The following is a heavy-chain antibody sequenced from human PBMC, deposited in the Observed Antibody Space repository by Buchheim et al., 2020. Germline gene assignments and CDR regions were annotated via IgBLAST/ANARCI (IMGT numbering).Heavy chain of an antibody. Sequence: QVQLVESGGGVVQPGRSLRLSCAASGFTFSSYGMHWVRQAPGKGLEWVAVISYDGSNKYYADSVKGRSTISRGNSKNTLYLQMNSLRAEDTAVYYCAKEVYYYDSSGYYFDYGGQGTL. CDR3: AKEVYYYDSSGYYFDY. V-gene: IGHV3-30*18. CDR1: GFTFSSYG. CDR2: ISYDGSNK. J-gene: IGHJ4*02. D-gene: IGHD3-22*01.